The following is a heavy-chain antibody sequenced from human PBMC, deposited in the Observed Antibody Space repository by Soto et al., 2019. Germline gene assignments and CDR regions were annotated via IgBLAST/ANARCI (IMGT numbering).Heavy chain of an antibody. J-gene: IGHJ1*01. Sequence: QITLKESGLTLVKPTQTLTLTCTFSGVSLSTSGVGVGWIRQPPGKALEWLAVIYWDDVKWYTPSLKSRVTLTKDPSKIQVVLTMTNMDPVDTATYSCAVTEGFGDYHQHWGQGSLVTVSS. CDR1: GVSLSTSGVG. CDR2: IYWDDVK. CDR3: AVTEGFGDYHQH. D-gene: IGHD3-10*01. V-gene: IGHV2-5*02.